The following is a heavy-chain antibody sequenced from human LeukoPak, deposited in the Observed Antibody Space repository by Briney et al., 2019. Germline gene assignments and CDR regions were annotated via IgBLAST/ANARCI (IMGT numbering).Heavy chain of an antibody. J-gene: IGHJ4*02. Sequence: PGGSLRLSCAASGFTFSSYSMNWVRQAPGKGLEWVSSISSSSSYIYYADSVKGRFTISRDNSKNTLYLQRSSLRAEDTAVYYCAEMRSGNFDYWGQGTLVTVSS. V-gene: IGHV3-21*04. CDR1: GFTFSSYS. CDR2: ISSSSSYI. CDR3: AEMRSGNFDY. D-gene: IGHD1-14*01.